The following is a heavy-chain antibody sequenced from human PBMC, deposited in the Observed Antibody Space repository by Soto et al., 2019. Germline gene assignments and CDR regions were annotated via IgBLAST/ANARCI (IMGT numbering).Heavy chain of an antibody. V-gene: IGHV1-2*02. CDR3: AKGGPSLYFATFDF. J-gene: IGHJ4*02. Sequence: GASVKVSCKASGYRFPGYHIHWVRQAPGRGLEWMGWINPSNGDTDYGQKFQGRVTMTRDTSITTVYMELPRLTSDDTAVYYCAKGGPSLYFATFDFWGQGTPVTVSP. D-gene: IGHD3-9*01. CDR1: GYRFPGYH. CDR2: INPSNGDT.